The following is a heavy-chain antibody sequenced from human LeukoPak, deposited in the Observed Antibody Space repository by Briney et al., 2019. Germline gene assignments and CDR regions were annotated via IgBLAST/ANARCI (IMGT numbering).Heavy chain of an antibody. D-gene: IGHD2-2*02. CDR2: ISSSSTNI. CDR3: ATDIVVVPGAIGFDY. V-gene: IGHV3-48*01. Sequence: GGSLRLSCAASGFTFNNYWMSWVRQAPGKGLEWLSYISSSSTNILYAESVTGRFTISRDNAKNSLYLQMNSLRAEDTAVYYCATDIVVVPGAIGFDYWGQGILVTVSS. CDR1: GFTFNNYW. J-gene: IGHJ4*02.